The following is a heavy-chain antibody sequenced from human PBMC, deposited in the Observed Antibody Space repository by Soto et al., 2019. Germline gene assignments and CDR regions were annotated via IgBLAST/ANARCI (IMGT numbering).Heavy chain of an antibody. CDR3: ARDDEPGSNCDLAY. J-gene: IGHJ4*02. CDR2: TFPNGRDK. V-gene: IGHV3-30*04. CDR1: GFTFSTYI. Sequence: PVGSRRLPCAASGFTFSTYIMPWVRQAPGKGLEWVAITFPNGRDKDYADCVKGRFTISRDNFNNRLYLQLDILRPEDTAVYYCARDDEPGSNCDLAYWGQGA. D-gene: IGHD1-26*01.